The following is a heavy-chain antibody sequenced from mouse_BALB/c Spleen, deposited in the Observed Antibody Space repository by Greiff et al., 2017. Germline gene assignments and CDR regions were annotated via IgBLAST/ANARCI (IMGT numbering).Heavy chain of an antibody. CDR2: ISSGGSYT. Sequence: DVQLVESGGDLVKPGGSLKLSCAASGFTFSSYGMSWVRQTPDKRLEWVATISSGGSYTYYPDSVKGRFTISRDNAKNTLYLQMSSLKSEDTAMYDCARRHGNYFFMDYWGQGTSVTVSS. CDR1: GFTFSSYG. V-gene: IGHV5-6*01. D-gene: IGHD2-1*01. CDR3: ARRHGNYFFMDY. J-gene: IGHJ4*01.